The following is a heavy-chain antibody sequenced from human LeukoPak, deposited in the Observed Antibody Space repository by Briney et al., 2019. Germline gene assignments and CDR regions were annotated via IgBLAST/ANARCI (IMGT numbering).Heavy chain of an antibody. CDR3: ATEYSSSWYDYYYYMDV. V-gene: IGHV1-2*06. J-gene: IGHJ6*03. CDR1: GYTFTGYY. Sequence: ASVKVSCKASGYTFTGYYMHWVRQAPGQGREWMGRINPNSGGTNDAQKLQGRVTMTRDTSISTAYMELSRLRSDDTAVYYCATEYSSSWYDYYYYMDVWGKGTTVTVSS. CDR2: INPNSGGT. D-gene: IGHD6-13*01.